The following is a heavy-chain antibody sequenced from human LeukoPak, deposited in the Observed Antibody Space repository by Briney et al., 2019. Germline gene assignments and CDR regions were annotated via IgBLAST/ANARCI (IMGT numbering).Heavy chain of an antibody. J-gene: IGHJ4*02. V-gene: IGHV4-4*02. CDR3: ARHKAIAAPFDY. Sequence: PSETLSLTCAVSGGSVSSTNWWSWVRQPPGEGLEWIAEIHHSGSTNYNPSLKSRVTISVDTSKNQFSLKLSSVTAADTAVYYCARHKAIAAPFDYWGQGTLVTVSS. CDR1: GGSVSSTNW. CDR2: IHHSGST. D-gene: IGHD6-13*01.